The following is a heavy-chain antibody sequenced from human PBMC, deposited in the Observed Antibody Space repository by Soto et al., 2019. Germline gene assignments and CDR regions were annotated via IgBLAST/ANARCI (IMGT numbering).Heavy chain of an antibody. V-gene: IGHV4-59*01. CDR3: ARGMITMVRGVILGYYYGMDV. D-gene: IGHD3-10*01. CDR1: GGSISSYY. CDR2: IYYSGST. J-gene: IGHJ6*02. Sequence: NPSETLSLTCTVSGGSISSYYWSWIRQPPGKGLEWIGYIYYSGSTNYNPSLKSRVTISVDTSKNQFSLKLSSVTAADTAVYYCARGMITMVRGVILGYYYGMDVWGQGTTVT.